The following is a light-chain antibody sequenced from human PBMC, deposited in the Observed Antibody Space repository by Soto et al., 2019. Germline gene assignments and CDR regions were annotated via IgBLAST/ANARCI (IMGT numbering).Light chain of an antibody. V-gene: IGKV1-9*01. CDR3: QQLNSYPRT. CDR1: QGINSY. CDR2: AAS. J-gene: IGKJ1*01. Sequence: DIQLTQSPPFLSASVGDRVTIACRASQGINSYLAWYQQNPGKAPKLLIYAASTLFSGVPSRFSGSGSGTEFTLTISSLQPEDFATYYCQQLNSYPRTFGQGTKVEMK.